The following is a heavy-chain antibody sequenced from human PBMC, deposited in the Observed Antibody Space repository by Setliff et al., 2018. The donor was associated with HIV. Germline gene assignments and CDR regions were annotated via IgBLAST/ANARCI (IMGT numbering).Heavy chain of an antibody. CDR2: IWFDGSKK. V-gene: IGHV3-33*01. CDR3: ARDHHPYFYDKAWFDP. J-gene: IGHJ5*02. Sequence: PGGSLRLSCAASGFSFSTHAMHWVRQAPGKGPEWVALIWFDGSKKYYADSVKGRFTISRDTSKSTLYLHMKSLRAEDTAVYYCARDHHPYFYDKAWFDPWGQGTLVTVSS. CDR1: GFSFSTHA. D-gene: IGHD3-22*01.